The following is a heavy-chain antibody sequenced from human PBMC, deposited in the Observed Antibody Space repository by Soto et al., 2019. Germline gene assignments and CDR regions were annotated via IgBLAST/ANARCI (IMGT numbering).Heavy chain of an antibody. V-gene: IGHV1-8*01. CDR2: MNPNSGNT. CDR1: GYTFTSYD. J-gene: IGHJ3*02. CDR3: ARVPTPSNGYQLLYAFDI. D-gene: IGHD2-2*02. Sequence: ASVKVSCKASGYTFTSYDINWVRQATGQGLEWMGWMNPNSGNTGYAQKFQGRVTMTRNTSISTAYMELSSLRSEDTAVYYCARVPTPSNGYQLLYAFDIWGQGTMVTVSS.